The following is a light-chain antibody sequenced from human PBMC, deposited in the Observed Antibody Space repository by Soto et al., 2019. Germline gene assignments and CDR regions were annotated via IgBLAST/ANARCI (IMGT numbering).Light chain of an antibody. Sequence: EIVMTQSPATLSFSPGERATLSCRASQSVSGSLAWYQQKPGQAPRLLIYGASTRATGIPGRFSGSGSGTEFTLTISSLQSEDFEVYYCKQYINWPPSTFGQGTKVEIX. CDR2: GAS. V-gene: IGKV3-15*01. CDR3: KQYINWPPST. J-gene: IGKJ2*01. CDR1: QSVSGS.